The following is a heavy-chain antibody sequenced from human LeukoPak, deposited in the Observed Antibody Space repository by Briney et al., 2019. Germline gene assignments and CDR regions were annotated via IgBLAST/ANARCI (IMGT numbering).Heavy chain of an antibody. CDR1: GFAFSSST. D-gene: IGHD1-1*01. V-gene: IGHV3-21*01. J-gene: IGHJ5*02. CDR2: ISSSRTYI. Sequence: PGGSLRLSCAASGFAFSSSTMNWVRQAPGKGLEWVSSISSSRTYIYYADSVKGRFTISRDNAKNSLYLQMNSLRADDTAVYYCATLNDTNWFDPWGQGTLVTVSS. CDR3: ATLNDTNWFDP.